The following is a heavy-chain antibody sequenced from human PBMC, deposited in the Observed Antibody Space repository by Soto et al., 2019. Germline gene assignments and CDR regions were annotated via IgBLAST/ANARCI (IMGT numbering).Heavy chain of an antibody. V-gene: IGHV1-18*01. J-gene: IGHJ4*02. CDR2: ISAYNGNT. Sequence: ASVKVSCKASGYTFTSYGISWVRQAPGQGLEWMGWISAYNGNTNYAQKLQGRVTMTTDTSTSTAYMELRSLRSDDTAVYYCARRVGGRLKGGIDYWGQGTLVTVSS. D-gene: IGHD2-15*01. CDR3: ARRVGGRLKGGIDY. CDR1: GYTFTSYG.